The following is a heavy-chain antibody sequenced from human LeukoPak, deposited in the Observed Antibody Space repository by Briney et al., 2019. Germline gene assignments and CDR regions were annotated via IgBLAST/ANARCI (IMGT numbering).Heavy chain of an antibody. CDR1: GGSISSYY. J-gene: IGHJ6*02. Sequence: SETLSLTRTVSGGSISSYYWSWIRQPPGKGLEWIGYIYYSGSTNYNPSLKSRVTISVDTSKNQFSLKLSSVTAADTAVYYCARDRRAAAAGYYYYYGMDVWGQGATVTVSS. CDR3: ARDRRAAAAGYYYYYGMDV. D-gene: IGHD6-13*01. CDR2: IYYSGST. V-gene: IGHV4-59*01.